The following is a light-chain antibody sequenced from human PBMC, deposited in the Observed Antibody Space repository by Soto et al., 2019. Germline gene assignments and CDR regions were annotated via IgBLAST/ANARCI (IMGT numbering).Light chain of an antibody. CDR1: QSVSSSY. V-gene: IGKV3-20*01. CDR2: GAS. Sequence: EIVLTQSPGTLSLSPGERATLSCRASQSVSSSYLAWYQQKPGQAPRLLIYGASSRATGIPDRFSGSGSGTDFNLTISRLEPEDVSVDYCQQYGSSPWTFGQVTKVEIK. J-gene: IGKJ1*01. CDR3: QQYGSSPWT.